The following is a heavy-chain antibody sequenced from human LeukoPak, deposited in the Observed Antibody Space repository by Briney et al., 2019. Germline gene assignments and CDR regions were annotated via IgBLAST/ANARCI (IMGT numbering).Heavy chain of an antibody. J-gene: IGHJ5*02. CDR1: GFIFSSYS. Sequence: PGGSLRLSCTASGFIFSSYSMNWVRQAPGKGLEWASSISSFSTYIYYADSMKGRFTISRDNAKNSLYLQMNSLRAEDTAVYYCARDISPSIHPVKGFDPWGQGTLVTVSS. V-gene: IGHV3-21*01. CDR2: ISSFSTYI. D-gene: IGHD5-18*01. CDR3: ARDISPSIHPVKGFDP.